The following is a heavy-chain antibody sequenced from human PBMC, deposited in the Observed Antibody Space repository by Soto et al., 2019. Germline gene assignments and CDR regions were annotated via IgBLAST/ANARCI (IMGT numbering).Heavy chain of an antibody. CDR2: TYYRSKWYN. CDR3: ARAPTRLTIFVAINGFDAFDI. D-gene: IGHD3-3*01. CDR1: GDSVSSNSAA. V-gene: IGHV6-1*01. Sequence: SQTLSLTCAISGDSVSSNSAAWNWIRQSPSRGLEWLGRTYYRSKWYNDYAVSVKSRITINPDTSKNQFSLQLNSVTPEDTAVYYCARAPTRLTIFVAINGFDAFDIWGQGTMVTVSS. J-gene: IGHJ3*02.